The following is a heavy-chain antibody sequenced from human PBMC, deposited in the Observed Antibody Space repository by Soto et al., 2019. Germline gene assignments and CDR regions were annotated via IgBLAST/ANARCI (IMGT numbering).Heavy chain of an antibody. Sequence: EVQLVGSGGGLVQPGGSLRLSCAASGFTVSSHYMSWVRQAPGKGLEWVSVIYRDGSTYYADSVKGRFTISRDNSKNTLFLQMNSLRAEDTAKYYCARRYYGGNSQAFDIWSQGTMVTATS. CDR3: ARRYYGGNSQAFDI. CDR1: GFTVSSHY. V-gene: IGHV3-66*01. D-gene: IGHD4-17*01. J-gene: IGHJ3*02. CDR2: IYRDGST.